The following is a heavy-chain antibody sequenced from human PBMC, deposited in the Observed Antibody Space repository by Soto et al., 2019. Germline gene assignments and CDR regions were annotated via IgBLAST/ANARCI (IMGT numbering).Heavy chain of an antibody. CDR1: GGTFSSYA. V-gene: IGHV1-69*13. CDR2: IIPIFGTA. D-gene: IGHD6-19*01. J-gene: IGHJ5*02. Sequence: ASVKVSCKASGGTFSSYAISWVRQAPGQGLEWMGGIIPIFGTANYAQKFQGRVTITADESTSTAYMELSSLRSEDTAVYYCARDSTSPRGWYSDWFDPWGQGTLVTVSS. CDR3: ARDSTSPRGWYSDWFDP.